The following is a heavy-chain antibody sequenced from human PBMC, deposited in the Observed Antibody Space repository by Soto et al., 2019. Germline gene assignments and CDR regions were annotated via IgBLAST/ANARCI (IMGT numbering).Heavy chain of an antibody. CDR3: AKSADYDFWSGYYFDY. CDR2: ISGSGGST. Sequence: GGSLRLSCAASGFTFSSYAMSWVRQAPGKGLEWVSAISGSGGSTYYADSVKGRFTISRDNSKNTLYLQMNSLRAEDTAVYYCAKSADYDFWSGYYFDYWGQGTLVTVSS. V-gene: IGHV3-23*01. J-gene: IGHJ4*02. D-gene: IGHD3-3*01. CDR1: GFTFSSYA.